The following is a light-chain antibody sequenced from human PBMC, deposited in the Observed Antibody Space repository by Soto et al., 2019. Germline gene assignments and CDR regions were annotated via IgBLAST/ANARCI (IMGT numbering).Light chain of an antibody. CDR1: SSDVGGYNY. V-gene: IGLV2-14*01. J-gene: IGLJ2*01. Sequence: QSALTQPASVSGSPGQSITISCTGTSSDVGGYNYVSWYQQHPGKAPKLMIYDVSNRPSGVSNRCSGSKSGNTASLTISGLQSEDEADYYFSSYTSSSTVVFGGGAKGTVL. CDR3: SSYTSSSTVV. CDR2: DVS.